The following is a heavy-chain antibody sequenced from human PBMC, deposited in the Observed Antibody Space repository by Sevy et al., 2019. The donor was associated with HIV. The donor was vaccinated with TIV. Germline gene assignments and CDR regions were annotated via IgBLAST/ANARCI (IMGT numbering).Heavy chain of an antibody. D-gene: IGHD3-10*01. V-gene: IGHV3-9*01. CDR3: AKDLLPYGSGSYPLDY. CDR2: IGWNSGSV. Sequence: GASLRLSCAASGFRFEDYGMHWVRRAPGKGLEWVSGIGWNSGSVGYAVSVKGRFTISRDNAKNLLYLQMNSLTSEDTALYYCAKDLLPYGSGSYPLDYWGQGTVVTVSS. CDR1: GFRFEDYG. J-gene: IGHJ4*02.